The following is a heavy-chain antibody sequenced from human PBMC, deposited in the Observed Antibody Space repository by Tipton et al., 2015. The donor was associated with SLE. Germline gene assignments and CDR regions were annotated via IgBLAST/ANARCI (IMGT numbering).Heavy chain of an antibody. D-gene: IGHD2-21*01. J-gene: IGHJ3*02. Sequence: TLSLTCTVSGGSISSYYWSWIRQPPGKGLEWIGHVHYSVSTNYNPSLKSRVTISVDASKNQFSLKLSSVTAADTAVYYCARDCGGSDAFDIWGQGTMVTVSS. CDR3: ARDCGGSDAFDI. V-gene: IGHV4-59*12. CDR1: GGSISSYY. CDR2: VHYSVST.